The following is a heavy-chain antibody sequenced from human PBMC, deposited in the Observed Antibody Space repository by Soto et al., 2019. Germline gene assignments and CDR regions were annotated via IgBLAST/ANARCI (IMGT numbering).Heavy chain of an antibody. Sequence: SETLSLTCAVYGGSFSGYSWTWIRQPPGTGLEWIGEINHSGSTNYNPSLKSRVTISVDTSKNQFSLKLTSVTAADTAVYYCARDKITGLFDYWGQGPLVTVSS. D-gene: IGHD2-8*02. CDR3: ARDKITGLFDY. CDR1: GGSFSGYS. J-gene: IGHJ4*02. CDR2: INHSGST. V-gene: IGHV4-34*01.